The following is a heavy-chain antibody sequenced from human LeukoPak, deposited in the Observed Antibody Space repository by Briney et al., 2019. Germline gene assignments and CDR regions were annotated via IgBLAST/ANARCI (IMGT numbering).Heavy chain of an antibody. CDR2: ISGSGGST. V-gene: IGHV3-23*01. CDR3: VKGMEDYDILTGVLDV. J-gene: IGHJ6*02. CDR1: GFTFSSYA. Sequence: GGSLRLSCAASGFTFSSYAMSWVRQAPGKGLEWVSAISGSGGSTYYADSVKGRFTISRDNSKNTLYLQMSSLRAEDTAVYYCVKGMEDYDILTGVLDVWGQGTTVTVSS. D-gene: IGHD3-9*01.